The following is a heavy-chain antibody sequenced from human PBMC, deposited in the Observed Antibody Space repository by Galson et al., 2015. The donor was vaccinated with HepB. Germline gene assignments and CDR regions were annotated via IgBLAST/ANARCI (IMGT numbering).Heavy chain of an antibody. CDR3: ASLGNGDYPRWFDP. J-gene: IGHJ5*02. Sequence: SLRLSCAASGFTVSSNYMSWVRQAPGKGLEWVSILYSDGKTYSAASVKGRFTISRDSSKNTLYLQMNSLRPEDSAVYYCASLGNGDYPRWFDPWGQGTLVTVSS. CDR2: LYSDGKT. CDR1: GFTVSSNY. D-gene: IGHD4-17*01. V-gene: IGHV3-66*02.